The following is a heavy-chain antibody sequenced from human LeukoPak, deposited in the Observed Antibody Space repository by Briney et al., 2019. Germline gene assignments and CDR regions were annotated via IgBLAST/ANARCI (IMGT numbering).Heavy chain of an antibody. CDR3: AKSTTVTTERVYYFDY. D-gene: IGHD4-17*01. CDR2: IRGSGGST. V-gene: IGHV3-23*01. CDR1: GFIFSSYA. Sequence: GGSLRLSCAASGFIFSSYAMSWVRQAPGKGLEWVSTIRGSGGSTYYADSVKGRFTISRDNSKNTLYLQMNSLRAEDTAVYYCAKSTTVTTERVYYFDYWGQGTLVTVSS. J-gene: IGHJ4*02.